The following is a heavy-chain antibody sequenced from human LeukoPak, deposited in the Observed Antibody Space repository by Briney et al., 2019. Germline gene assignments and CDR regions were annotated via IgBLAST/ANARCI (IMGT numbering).Heavy chain of an antibody. CDR2: ILYSGTTT. CDR3: ARGAGAGYNLQPFDY. CDR1: GGSISPYY. Sequence: PSETLSLTCTVSGGSISPYYWSWIRQTPGKGLEWIGYILYSGTTTNYNPSLKSRVSISVDTSKNQFSLKLSSVTAADTAVYYCARGAGAGYNLQPFDYWGQGTLVTVSS. D-gene: IGHD5-24*01. V-gene: IGHV4-59*08. J-gene: IGHJ4*02.